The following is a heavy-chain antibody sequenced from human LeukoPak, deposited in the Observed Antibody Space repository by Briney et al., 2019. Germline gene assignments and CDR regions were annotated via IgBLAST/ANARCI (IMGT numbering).Heavy chain of an antibody. CDR1: GYTFTGYY. V-gene: IGHV1-2*02. CDR3: ALEYRPVLLWLGDLFDY. CDR2: INPNSGGT. Sequence: RASVKVSCKASGYTFTGYYMHWVRQAPGQGLEWMGWINPNSGGTNYAQKFQGRVTMTRDTSISTAYMELSRLRSDDTAVYYCALEYRPVLLWLGDLFDYWGQGTLVTVSS. J-gene: IGHJ4*02. D-gene: IGHD3-10*01.